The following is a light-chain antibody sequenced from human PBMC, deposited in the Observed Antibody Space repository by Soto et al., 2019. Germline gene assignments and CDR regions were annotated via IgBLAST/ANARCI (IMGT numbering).Light chain of an antibody. V-gene: IGKV3-20*01. J-gene: IGKJ4*01. CDR2: AAS. Sequence: EIVLTQSPGTLSLSPGETATLSCRASQSVSSNYLAWYQQKPGEAPRLLIYAASTRATGIPDRFSGSGSGTDFTLTISRLEPEDFAVYYCQQFGRSPPLIFGGGTKVEIK. CDR3: QQFGRSPPLI. CDR1: QSVSSNY.